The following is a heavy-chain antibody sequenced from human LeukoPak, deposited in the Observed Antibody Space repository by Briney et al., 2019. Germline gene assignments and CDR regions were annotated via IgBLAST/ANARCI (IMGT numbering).Heavy chain of an antibody. CDR3: ARQNGGYDLGPLDY. CDR2: IYYSGST. Sequence: SETLSLTCTVSGGSFNSYYWSWIRQPPGEGLEWVGYIYYSGSTNYNPSLRSRVTISLDTSKNQFSLKLSSVTAADTAVYYCARQNGGYDLGPLDYWGQGTLVTVSS. D-gene: IGHD5-12*01. CDR1: GGSFNSYY. J-gene: IGHJ4*02. V-gene: IGHV4-59*08.